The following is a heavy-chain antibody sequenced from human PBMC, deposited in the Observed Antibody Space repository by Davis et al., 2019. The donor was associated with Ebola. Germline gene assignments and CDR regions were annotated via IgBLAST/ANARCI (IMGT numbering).Heavy chain of an antibody. CDR2: ISSSSSYI. CDR1: GFTFGSYA. V-gene: IGHV3-21*04. J-gene: IGHJ4*02. D-gene: IGHD5-12*01. Sequence: GESLKISCAVSGFTFGSYAMNWVRQAPGKGLEWVSSISSSSSYIYYADSVKGRFTISRDNAKNSLYLQMNSLRAEDTAVYYCARRGYSALDWGQGTLVTVSS. CDR3: ARRGYSALD.